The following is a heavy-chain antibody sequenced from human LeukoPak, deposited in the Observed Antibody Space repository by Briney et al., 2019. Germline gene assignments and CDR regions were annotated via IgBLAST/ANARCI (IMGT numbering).Heavy chain of an antibody. J-gene: IGHJ4*02. CDR3: ARSPRSPAFDY. CDR2: TYFRSKWNN. D-gene: IGHD1-14*01. CDR1: GDSVSSNSAA. Sequence: SQTLSLTSAISGDSVSSNSAAWSWIRQSPSRGLEWLGTTYFRSKWNNEYGVTVKSRILIKRATSKYQFCLQLKSVTADDSAAYYCARSPRSPAFDYWGQGTLGTVSS. V-gene: IGHV6-1*01.